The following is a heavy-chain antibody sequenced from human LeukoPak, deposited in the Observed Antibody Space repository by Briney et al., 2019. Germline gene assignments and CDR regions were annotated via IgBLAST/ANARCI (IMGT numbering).Heavy chain of an antibody. CDR2: IYSNDNI. D-gene: IGHD1-26*01. J-gene: IGHJ1*01. Sequence: GGSLRLSCAASGISVSSNYMSWVRQAPGKGLEWVSVIYSNDNIYYADSVKGRFSISRDNSKNTLYLQMNSLKAEDTAVYYCARDLVGEYFHYWGQGTLVTVSS. V-gene: IGHV3-53*01. CDR1: GISVSSNY. CDR3: ARDLVGEYFHY.